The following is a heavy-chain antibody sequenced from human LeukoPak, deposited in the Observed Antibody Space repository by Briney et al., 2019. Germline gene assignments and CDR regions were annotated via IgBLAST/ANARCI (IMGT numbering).Heavy chain of an antibody. D-gene: IGHD4-17*01. V-gene: IGHV1-69-2*01. CDR2: VDPEDGET. CDR1: GYTFTDYY. Sequence: ASVKISCKVSGYTFTDYYMHWVQQAPGKGLEWMGLVDPEDGETIYAEKFQGRVTITADTSTDTAYMELSSLRSEDTDVYYCAGGDYVGGNYWGQGTLVTVSS. J-gene: IGHJ4*02. CDR3: AGGDYVGGNY.